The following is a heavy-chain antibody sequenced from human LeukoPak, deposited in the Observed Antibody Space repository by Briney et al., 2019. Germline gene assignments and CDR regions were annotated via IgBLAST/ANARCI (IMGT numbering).Heavy chain of an antibody. CDR1: GGSISISYY. CDR3: ARVSGTYYDFWSGYPFDY. V-gene: IGHV4-39*07. Sequence: SETLSLTCTVSGGSISISYYWGWIRQPPGKGLEWIGSIYYSGSTYYNPSLKSRVTISVDTSKNQFSLKLSSVTAPDTAVYYCARVSGTYYDFWSGYPFDYWGQGTLVTVSS. CDR2: IYYSGST. J-gene: IGHJ4*02. D-gene: IGHD3-3*01.